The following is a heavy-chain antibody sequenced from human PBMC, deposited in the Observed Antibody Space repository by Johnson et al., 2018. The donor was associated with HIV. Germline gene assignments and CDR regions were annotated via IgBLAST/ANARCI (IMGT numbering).Heavy chain of an antibody. V-gene: IGHV3-30*03. CDR2: ISFDGSNK. D-gene: IGHD5-24*01. CDR1: GFTFSSYG. J-gene: IGHJ3*02. Sequence: QVQLVESGGGVVQPGRSLRLSCAASGFTFSSYGMHWVRQAPGKGLEWVAVISFDGSNKYYADSVKGRFTISRDNSKNTLYLQMNSLRAEDTAVYYCARGIDGSAQNSDAFDNWGQGTMVTVSS. CDR3: ARGIDGSAQNSDAFDN.